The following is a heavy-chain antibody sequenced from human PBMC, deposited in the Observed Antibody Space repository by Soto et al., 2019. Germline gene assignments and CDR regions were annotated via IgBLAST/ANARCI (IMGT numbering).Heavy chain of an antibody. V-gene: IGHV4-34*01. CDR1: GGSFSGYY. J-gene: IGHJ6*03. Sequence: PSETLSLTCAVYGGSFSGYYWSWIRQPPGKGLEWIGEINHSGSTNYNPSLKSRVTISVDTSKNQFSLKLSSVTAADTAVYYCARERGSSRSSHYYYYYYMDVWGKGTTVTVS. D-gene: IGHD6-13*01. CDR2: INHSGST. CDR3: ARERGSSRSSHYYYYYYMDV.